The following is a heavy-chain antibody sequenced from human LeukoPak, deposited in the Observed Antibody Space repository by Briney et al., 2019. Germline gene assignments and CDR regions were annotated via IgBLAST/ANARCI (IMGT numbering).Heavy chain of an antibody. D-gene: IGHD3-22*01. J-gene: IGHJ3*02. V-gene: IGHV3-74*01. CDR3: TREKDYYDSSGYYRDAFDI. Sequence: GGSLRLSCAASGFTFSSSWMHWVRQVPGKALVWVSRINSDGSSTTYADSVKGRFTISRDNAKNTLYLQMNSLRAEDTAVYYCTREKDYYDSSGYYRDAFDIWGQGTKVTASS. CDR1: GFTFSSSW. CDR2: INSDGSST.